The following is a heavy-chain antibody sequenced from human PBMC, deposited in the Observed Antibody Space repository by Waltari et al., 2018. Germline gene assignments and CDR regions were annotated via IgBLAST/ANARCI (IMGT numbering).Heavy chain of an antibody. J-gene: IGHJ4*02. V-gene: IGHV3-49*04. CDR3: TRGNFQWSSTLDY. Sequence: EVQLVESGGGLVQPGRSLRLSCTGFGFTFGDYGVSWVRQAPGKGRERGGFIRSKVYGGTKKDAASVRGRFTLSRDESKSIAFLQMNGLRTEDTAVYYCTRGNFQWSSTLDYWGQGTLVNVSS. D-gene: IGHD2-15*01. CDR2: IRSKVYGGTK. CDR1: GFTFGDYG.